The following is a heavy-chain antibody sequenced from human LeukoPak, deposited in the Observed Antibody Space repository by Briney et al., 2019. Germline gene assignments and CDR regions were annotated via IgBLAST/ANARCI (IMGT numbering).Heavy chain of an antibody. Sequence: ASVKVSRKASGYTFTSHGISWVRQAPGQGLEWMGWISPYNGDTNYAQKFQGRVTMTTDTSTRTTYMELRSLRSGDTAIYYCARGRRPGKYFYASGSFDYWGQGTLVTVSS. CDR3: ARGRRPGKYFYASGSFDY. CDR2: ISPYNGDT. CDR1: GYTFTSHG. J-gene: IGHJ4*02. D-gene: IGHD3-10*01. V-gene: IGHV1-18*04.